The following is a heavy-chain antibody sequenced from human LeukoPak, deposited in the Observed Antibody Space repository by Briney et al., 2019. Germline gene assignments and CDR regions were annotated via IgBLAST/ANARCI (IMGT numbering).Heavy chain of an antibody. CDR3: ARDWWFDP. V-gene: IGHV3-74*01. Sequence: GGSLRLSCAASGFTFSSYWMHWVRHAPGKGPMWVARINSDGSTTDYADSVKGRFTISRDNAKSTLYLQMNILTAEDTAVYYCARDWWFDPWGQGTLVTVAS. CDR1: GFTFSSYW. J-gene: IGHJ5*02. CDR2: INSDGSTT.